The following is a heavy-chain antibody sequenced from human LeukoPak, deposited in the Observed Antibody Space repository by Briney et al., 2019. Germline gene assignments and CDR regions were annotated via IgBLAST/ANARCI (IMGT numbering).Heavy chain of an antibody. CDR3: ARVQLYYYGSGRNWFDP. CDR2: INHSGST. D-gene: IGHD3-10*01. J-gene: IGHJ5*02. CDR1: GGSFSGYY. Sequence: SETLSLTCAVSGGSFSGYYWSWIRQPPGKGLEWIGEINHSGSTNYNPSLKSRVTISVDTSKNQFSLKLSSVTAADTAVYYCARVQLYYYGSGRNWFDPWGQGTLVTVSS. V-gene: IGHV4-34*01.